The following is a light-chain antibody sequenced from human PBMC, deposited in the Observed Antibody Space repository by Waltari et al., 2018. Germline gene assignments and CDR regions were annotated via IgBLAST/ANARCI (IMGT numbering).Light chain of an antibody. CDR1: QDISKY. J-gene: IGKJ2*03. CDR2: DAS. Sequence: DVQMTQSPSSLSAFVGDRVTITCQASQDISKYLNWYQQKSGKAPKLLIYDASSLETGVPSRFSGSGSGTDFTFSISSLQPEDIATYYCQQYDTLLYSFGQGTKLEIK. V-gene: IGKV1-33*01. CDR3: QQYDTLLYS.